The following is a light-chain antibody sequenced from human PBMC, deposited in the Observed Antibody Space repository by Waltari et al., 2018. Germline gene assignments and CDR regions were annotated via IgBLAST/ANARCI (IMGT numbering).Light chain of an antibody. CDR3: YSSAGSNNWV. CDR1: SRDVGPY. J-gene: IGLJ3*02. CDR2: GVN. Sequence: QSALTQPPSASGSPGQSVTISCTGTSRDVGPYVSWYQQRPGKAPQLMIYGVNKRPSGVPDRFSGSKSGNTASLTVSGLQADDEAAYYCYSSAGSNNWVFGGGTKLTVL. V-gene: IGLV2-8*01.